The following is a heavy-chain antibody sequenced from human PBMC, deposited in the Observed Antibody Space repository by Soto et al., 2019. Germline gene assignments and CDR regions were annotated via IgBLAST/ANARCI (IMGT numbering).Heavy chain of an antibody. CDR3: ARDKRVRFLEWSQGPRYYFDC. J-gene: IGHJ4*02. CDR1: GFTFSSYW. CDR2: IKQDGSEK. Sequence: GGSLRLSCAASGFTFSSYWMSWVRQAPGKGLEWVANIKQDGSEKYYVDSVKGRFTISRGNAKNSLYLQMNSLRAEDTAVYYCARDKRVRFLEWSQGPRYYFDCWGQGTLVTVSS. D-gene: IGHD3-3*01. V-gene: IGHV3-7*01.